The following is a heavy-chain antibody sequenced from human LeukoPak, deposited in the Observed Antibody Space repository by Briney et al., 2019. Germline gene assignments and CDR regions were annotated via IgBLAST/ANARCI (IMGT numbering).Heavy chain of an antibody. J-gene: IGHJ5*02. CDR3: ASVELTTVTNFGLLNWFDP. V-gene: IGHV3-30*01. D-gene: IGHD4-11*01. CDR1: GFTFSSYA. CDR2: ISYDGSNK. Sequence: PGRSLRLSCAASGFTFSSYAMHWVRQAPGKGLEWVAVISYDGSNKYYADSVKGRFTISRDNSKNTLYLQMNGLRAEDTAVYYCASVELTTVTNFGLLNWFDPWGQGTLVTVSS.